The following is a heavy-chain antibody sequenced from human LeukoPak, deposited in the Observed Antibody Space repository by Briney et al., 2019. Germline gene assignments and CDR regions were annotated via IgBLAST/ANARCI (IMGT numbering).Heavy chain of an antibody. Sequence: ASVKVSCKASGYIFTNYGINWVRQAPGQGLEWMGWISAYNGHTKYVQKLQGRVTMITDTSTSTVYMDLRSLRSDDTAVYYCARDPRHRLVWFGEETQFYYMDVWGKGTTVTISS. V-gene: IGHV1-18*01. CDR3: ARDPRHRLVWFGEETQFYYMDV. J-gene: IGHJ6*03. CDR2: ISAYNGHT. D-gene: IGHD3-10*01. CDR1: GYIFTNYG.